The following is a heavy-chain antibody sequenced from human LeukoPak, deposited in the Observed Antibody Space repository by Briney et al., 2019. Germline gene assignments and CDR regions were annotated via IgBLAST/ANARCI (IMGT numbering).Heavy chain of an antibody. D-gene: IGHD3-22*01. V-gene: IGHV1-3*01. CDR3: ARDPRSGYHDY. CDR1: GYTFTNYA. CDR2: INAGNGDT. J-gene: IGHJ4*02. Sequence: ASVKVSCKASGYTFTNYAIQWVRQAPGQRLEWMGWINAGNGDTKYSQRFQGRVTITRDTSARIAYMEQSSLRSEDTAVYFCARDPRSGYHDYWGQGTLVTVSS.